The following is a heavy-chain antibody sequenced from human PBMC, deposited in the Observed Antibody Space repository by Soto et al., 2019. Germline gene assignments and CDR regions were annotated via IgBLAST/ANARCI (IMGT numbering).Heavy chain of an antibody. CDR2: IYYSGST. Sequence: SETLSLTCTVSGGSISSSRYYWGWIRQPPGKGLEWIGSIYYSGSTYYNPSLKSRVTISVDTSKNQFSLKRSSVTASDTAVYCCARCTSRPITLVLGAPKGNNWFDPWGQGTLVTVSS. J-gene: IGHJ5*02. CDR1: GGSISSSRYY. V-gene: IGHV4-39*01. CDR3: ARCTSRPITLVLGAPKGNNWFDP. D-gene: IGHD3-10*01.